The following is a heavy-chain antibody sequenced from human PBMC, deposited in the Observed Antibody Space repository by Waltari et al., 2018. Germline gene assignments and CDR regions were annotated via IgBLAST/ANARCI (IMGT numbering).Heavy chain of an antibody. V-gene: IGHV4-34*01. D-gene: IGHD2-21*02. CDR3: ARQEIIVEVTGDAFDI. Sequence: QVQLQQWGAGLLKPSETLSLTCAVYGGSFSGYYWSWIRQPPGKGLEWIGEIRHSGTTNSNPSLKSRVTISLDTSKNQFSLELSSVTAADTAVYYCARQEIIVEVTGDAFDIWGQGTMVTVSS. J-gene: IGHJ3*02. CDR2: IRHSGTT. CDR1: GGSFSGYY.